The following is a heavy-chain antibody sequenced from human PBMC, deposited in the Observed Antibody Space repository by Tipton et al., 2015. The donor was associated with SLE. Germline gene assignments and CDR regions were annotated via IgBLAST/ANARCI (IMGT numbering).Heavy chain of an antibody. D-gene: IGHD1-26*01. Sequence: TLSLTCSVSGGSITSYSYYWGWVRQPPGKGLEWIGNVYYYGETYSSSSLKSRVTISVDTAKNQFSLKLNSVTATDAAVYYCARASFIVGSTTFWFDPWGQGALVIVSS. CDR3: ARASFIVGSTTFWFDP. CDR2: VYYYGET. CDR1: GGSITSYSYY. V-gene: IGHV4-39*01. J-gene: IGHJ5*02.